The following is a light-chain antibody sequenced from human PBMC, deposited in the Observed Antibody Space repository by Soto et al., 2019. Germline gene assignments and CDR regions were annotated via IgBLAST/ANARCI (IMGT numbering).Light chain of an antibody. V-gene: IGKV3-11*01. CDR3: QQRSNWHPNRLT. J-gene: IGKJ4*01. CDR1: QSVSRY. Sequence: EIVLTQSPATLSLSPGERATLSCRASQSVSRYLAWYQQKPGQAPRLLIYDASNGATGIPARFSGSGSGTDFTLTISSLEPEDFAVYYGQQRSNWHPNRLTFGGGTKVDIK. CDR2: DAS.